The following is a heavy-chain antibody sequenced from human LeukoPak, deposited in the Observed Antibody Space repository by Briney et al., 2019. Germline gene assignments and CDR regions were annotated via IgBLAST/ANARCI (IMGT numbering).Heavy chain of an antibody. Sequence: PRASVKVSCKASENTFTNYYMHWVRQAPGQGLEWMGWISAYNGNTNYAQKLQGRVTMTTDTSTSTAYMELRSLRSDDTAVYYCARDIRFLGGAFDIWGQGTMVTVSS. CDR2: ISAYNGNT. CDR1: ENTFTNYY. J-gene: IGHJ3*02. V-gene: IGHV1-18*04. CDR3: ARDIRFLGGAFDI. D-gene: IGHD3-3*01.